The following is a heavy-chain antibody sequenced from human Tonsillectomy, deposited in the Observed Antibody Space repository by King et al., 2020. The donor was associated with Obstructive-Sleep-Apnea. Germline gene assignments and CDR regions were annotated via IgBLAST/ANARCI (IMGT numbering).Heavy chain of an antibody. J-gene: IGHJ4*02. CDR2: IKQDGSVK. CDR3: AREYWGPDY. Sequence: VQLVESGGGLVQPGGSVRLSCGASGFTFSSYWMTWVRQAPGKGLEWVANIKQDGSVKNYEYFVKCRFTITRDNAKKSVFLQMNSLTAEDTAVYYCAREYWGPDYWGQGTLVTVSS. D-gene: IGHD3-16*01. CDR1: GFTFSSYW. V-gene: IGHV3-7*01.